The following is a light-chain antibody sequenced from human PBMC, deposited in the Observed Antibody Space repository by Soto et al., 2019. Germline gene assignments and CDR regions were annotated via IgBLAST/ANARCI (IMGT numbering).Light chain of an antibody. Sequence: QSALTQPASVSGSPGQSITISCTGTSSDVGGYNYVSWYQQHPGKPPKLMIYSVSNRPSGVSYRFSGSKSGNTASLTISGLQAEDEADYYCISYTVSRSYVFGTGTKLTVL. CDR1: SSDVGGYNY. CDR2: SVS. J-gene: IGLJ1*01. CDR3: ISYTVSRSYV. V-gene: IGLV2-14*01.